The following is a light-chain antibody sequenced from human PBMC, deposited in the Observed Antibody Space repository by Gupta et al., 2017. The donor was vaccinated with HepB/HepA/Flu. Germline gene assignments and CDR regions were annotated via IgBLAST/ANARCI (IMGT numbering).Light chain of an antibody. Sequence: HSVLTHPPSASGTPGQRVTISCSGSSSDIGSNNVNWYQQLPGTAPKLLMYSNNQRPSGVPDRFSGSKSGTTASLAISGLQSEDEADYYCAAWDDTLKHVIFGGGTKLTVL. CDR1: SSDIGSNN. CDR3: AAWDDTLKHVI. V-gene: IGLV1-44*01. CDR2: SNN. J-gene: IGLJ2*01.